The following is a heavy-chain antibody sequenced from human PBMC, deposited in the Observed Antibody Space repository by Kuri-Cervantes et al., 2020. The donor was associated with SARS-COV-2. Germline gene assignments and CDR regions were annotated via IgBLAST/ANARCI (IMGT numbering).Heavy chain of an antibody. D-gene: IGHD3-16*01. CDR3: TTVLLGAHDH. Sequence: LSLTCAASGFTFSSYWMSWVRQAPGKGLEWVANIKQDGSEKFYVDSVKGRFTISRDNAKNSLYLQMKSLRAEDTAVYYCTTVLLGAHDHWGQGTLVTVSS. CDR2: IKQDGSEK. V-gene: IGHV3-7*01. J-gene: IGHJ4*02. CDR1: GFTFSSYW.